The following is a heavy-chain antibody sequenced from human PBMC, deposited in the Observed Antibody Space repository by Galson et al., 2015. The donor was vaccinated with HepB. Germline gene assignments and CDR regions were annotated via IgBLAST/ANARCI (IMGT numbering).Heavy chain of an antibody. V-gene: IGHV1-18*04. J-gene: IGHJ6*02. Sequence: SVKVSCKASGYTFTSYGISWVRQAPGQGLEWMGWISAYNGNTNYAQKLQGRVTMTTDTSTSTAYMELRSLRSDDTAVYYCARVGSSGWYVSLVYYYYGMDVWGQGTTVTVSS. CDR2: ISAYNGNT. CDR3: ARVGSSGWYVSLVYYYYGMDV. D-gene: IGHD6-19*01. CDR1: GYTFTSYG.